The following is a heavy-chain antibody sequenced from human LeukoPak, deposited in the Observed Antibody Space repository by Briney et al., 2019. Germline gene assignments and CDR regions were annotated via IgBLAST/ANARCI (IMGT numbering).Heavy chain of an antibody. Sequence: GGSLRLSCVASGFTFSNAWMNWVRQAPGKGLEWVSATSGSGGSTYYADSVKGRFTISRDNSKNTLYLQMNSLRAEDTAVYYCARRSGSYYVGFDHWGQGTLVTVSS. D-gene: IGHD1-26*01. CDR1: GFTFSNAW. V-gene: IGHV3-23*01. J-gene: IGHJ4*02. CDR3: ARRSGSYYVGFDH. CDR2: TSGSGGST.